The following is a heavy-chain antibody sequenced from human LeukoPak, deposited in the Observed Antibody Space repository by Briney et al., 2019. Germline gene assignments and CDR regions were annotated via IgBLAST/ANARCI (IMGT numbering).Heavy chain of an antibody. CDR3: ARGIMGDFDY. CDR1: GGSISSYY. D-gene: IGHD3-16*01. Sequence: PSETLSLTCTVSGGSISSYYWSWIRQPPGNGLEWIGYIYYSGSTNYNPSLKSRVTISVDTSKNQFSLELSSVTAADTAVYYCARGIMGDFDYWGQGTLVTVSS. CDR2: IYYSGST. V-gene: IGHV4-59*01. J-gene: IGHJ4*02.